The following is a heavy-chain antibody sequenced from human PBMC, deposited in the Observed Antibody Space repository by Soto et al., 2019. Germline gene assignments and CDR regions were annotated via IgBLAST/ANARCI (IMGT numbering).Heavy chain of an antibody. Sequence: PGGSLRLSCAASGFTFSSYSMSWVRQAPGKGLEWVANINQDGSEKYYVDSVKGRFTISRDNAKNSLYLQMNSLRPEDTAIYYCASLMVRGVMWLDYWGQGTLVTVSS. D-gene: IGHD3-10*01. J-gene: IGHJ4*02. CDR3: ASLMVRGVMWLDY. V-gene: IGHV3-7*05. CDR1: GFTFSSYS. CDR2: INQDGSEK.